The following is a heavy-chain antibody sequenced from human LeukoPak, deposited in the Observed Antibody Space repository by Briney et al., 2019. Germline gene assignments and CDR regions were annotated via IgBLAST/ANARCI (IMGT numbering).Heavy chain of an antibody. CDR3: AKLGTMVTQSDY. Sequence: PGGSLRLSCAASGFAFSSYAMSWVRQAPGKGLEWVSAISGSGGSTYYADSVKGRSTISRDNSKNTLYLQMNSLRAEDTAVYYCAKLGTMVTQSDYWGQGTLVTVSS. V-gene: IGHV3-23*01. J-gene: IGHJ4*02. D-gene: IGHD4-17*01. CDR1: GFAFSSYA. CDR2: ISGSGGST.